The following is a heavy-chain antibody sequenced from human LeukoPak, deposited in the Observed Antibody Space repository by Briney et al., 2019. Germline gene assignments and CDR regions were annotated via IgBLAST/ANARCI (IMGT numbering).Heavy chain of an antibody. CDR1: GGTFSSYG. CDR3: ASHSRGGQEAGSFYVDY. Sequence: ASVKVSCKASGGTFSSYGLSWVRQAPGQGLEWMGRFIPILGSANYAQKFQDRVTITADKSSTTAFMELSSLRSEDTAVYYCASHSRGGQEAGSFYVDYWGQGTLVTVSS. J-gene: IGHJ4*02. D-gene: IGHD3-10*01. CDR2: FIPILGSA. V-gene: IGHV1-69*04.